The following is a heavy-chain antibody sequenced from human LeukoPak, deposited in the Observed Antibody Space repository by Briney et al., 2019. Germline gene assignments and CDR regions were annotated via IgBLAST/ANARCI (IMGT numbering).Heavy chain of an antibody. CDR2: ISGSGGST. CDR3: AKDRVGSGWYNWFDP. Sequence: PGGSLRLSCAASGFTFSSYAMSWVRQAPGKGLEWVSAISGSGGSTYYADSVKGRFTISRDNSKNTLYLQMNSLRGEDTAVYYCAKDRVGSGWYNWFDPWGQGTLVTVSS. J-gene: IGHJ5*02. D-gene: IGHD6-19*01. V-gene: IGHV3-23*01. CDR1: GFTFSSYA.